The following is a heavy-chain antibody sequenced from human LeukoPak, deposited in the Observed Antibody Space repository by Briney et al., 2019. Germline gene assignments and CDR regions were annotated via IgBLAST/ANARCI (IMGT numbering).Heavy chain of an antibody. D-gene: IGHD3-10*01. CDR2: ISGSGGST. CDR3: AKDLGLMVRGEFDY. Sequence: PGGSLRLSCAASGFTFSSYAMSWVRQAPGKGLEWVSAISGSGGSTYYADSVKGRFTISRNNSKNTLYLQMNSLRAEDTAVYYYAKDLGLMVRGEFDYWGQGTLVTVSS. V-gene: IGHV3-23*01. CDR1: GFTFSSYA. J-gene: IGHJ4*02.